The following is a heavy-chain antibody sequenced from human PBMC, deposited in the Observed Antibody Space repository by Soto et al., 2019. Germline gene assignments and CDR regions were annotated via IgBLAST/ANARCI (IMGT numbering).Heavy chain of an antibody. CDR2: IIPIFGTA. CDR3: ARDKASGYVIKLLYFCNMDV. Sequence: QVQLVQSGAEVKKPGSSVKVSCKASGGTFSSYAISWVRQAPGQGLEWMGGIIPIFGTANYAQKCQGRVTITADESTSTAYMELSSLRSEDTAVYYCARDKASGYVIKLLYFCNMDVWGQGTTVTVSS. D-gene: IGHD5-12*01. J-gene: IGHJ6*02. CDR1: GGTFSSYA. V-gene: IGHV1-69*12.